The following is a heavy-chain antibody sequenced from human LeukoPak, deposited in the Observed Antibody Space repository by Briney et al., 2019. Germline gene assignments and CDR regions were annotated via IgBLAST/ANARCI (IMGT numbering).Heavy chain of an antibody. V-gene: IGHV3-30*02. J-gene: IGHJ3*02. Sequence: GGSLRLSCAASGFTFSSYGMHWVRQAPGKGLEWVAFIRYDGGNKYYADSVKGRFTISRDNSKNTLYLQMNSLRAEDTAVYYCARSLPMVRGVIMFRVRGKDAFDIWGQGTMVTVSS. D-gene: IGHD3-10*01. CDR3: ARSLPMVRGVIMFRVRGKDAFDI. CDR1: GFTFSSYG. CDR2: IRYDGGNK.